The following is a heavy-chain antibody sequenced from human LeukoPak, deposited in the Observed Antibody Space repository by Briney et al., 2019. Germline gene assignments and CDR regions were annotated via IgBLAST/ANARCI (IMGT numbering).Heavy chain of an antibody. V-gene: IGHV3-23*01. Sequence: GGSLRLSCAASGFTFNNYAMSWVRQAPGKGLEWVSVISGSGGSTYYADSVKGRFTISRDNSKNTLYLQMNSLRAEETAVYYCAKDRGVIVPAGMATWGQGTLVTVPS. CDR3: AKDRGVIVPAGMAT. D-gene: IGHD2-2*01. J-gene: IGHJ5*02. CDR1: GFTFNNYA. CDR2: ISGSGGST.